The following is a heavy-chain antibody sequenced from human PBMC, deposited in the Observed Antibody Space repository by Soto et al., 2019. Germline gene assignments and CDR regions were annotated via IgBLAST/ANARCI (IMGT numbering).Heavy chain of an antibody. CDR1: GFTFSSYA. CDR2: ISGSGGST. CDR3: AKGPDYGDHNSFFDY. D-gene: IGHD4-17*01. Sequence: EVQLLESGGGLVQPGGSLRLSCAASGFTFSSYAMSWVRQAPGKGLEWVSAISGSGGSTYYADSVKGRFTISRDNSKNTLYLQMISLRAEDTAVYYCAKGPDYGDHNSFFDYRDQGTLVTVSS. J-gene: IGHJ4*02. V-gene: IGHV3-23*01.